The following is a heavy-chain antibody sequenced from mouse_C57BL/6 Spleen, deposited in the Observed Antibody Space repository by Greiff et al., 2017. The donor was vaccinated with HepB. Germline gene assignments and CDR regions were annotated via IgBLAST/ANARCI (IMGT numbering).Heavy chain of an antibody. J-gene: IGHJ3*01. CDR2: ISSGSSTI. V-gene: IGHV5-17*01. CDR3: ARDYYGSSGGFAY. D-gene: IGHD1-1*01. Sequence: DVMLVESGGGLVKPGGSLKLSCAASGFTFSDYGMHWVRQAPEKGLEWVAYISSGSSTIYYADTVKGRFTISRDNAKNTLFLQMTSLRSEDTAMYYCARDYYGSSGGFAYWGQGTLVTVSA. CDR1: GFTFSDYG.